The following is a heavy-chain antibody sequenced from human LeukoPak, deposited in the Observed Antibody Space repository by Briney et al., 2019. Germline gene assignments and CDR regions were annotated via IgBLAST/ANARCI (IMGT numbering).Heavy chain of an antibody. Sequence: GGSLRLSCAASGFTVSSNYMSWVRQAPGKGLEWVSVIYSGGSTYYADSVKGRFTISRDNSESTLYLQMNSLRAEDTAVYYCARGRTGNYFDYWGQGTLVTVSS. V-gene: IGHV3-53*01. CDR3: ARGRTGNYFDY. D-gene: IGHD7-27*01. J-gene: IGHJ4*02. CDR2: IYSGGST. CDR1: GFTVSSNY.